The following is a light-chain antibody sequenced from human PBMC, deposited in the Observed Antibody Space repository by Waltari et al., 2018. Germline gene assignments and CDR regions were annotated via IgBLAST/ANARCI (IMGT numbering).Light chain of an antibody. CDR3: QQRSNWPLT. CDR1: QTVSNS. Sequence: DIVLTQSPATLSLSPGERATLSCRASQTVSNSLAWYQQKPGQAPRLLIYGASNRATGIPARFSGSGSGTDFTLTISSLEPEDFAVYYCQQRSNWPLTFGGGTKVEIK. J-gene: IGKJ4*01. V-gene: IGKV3-11*01. CDR2: GAS.